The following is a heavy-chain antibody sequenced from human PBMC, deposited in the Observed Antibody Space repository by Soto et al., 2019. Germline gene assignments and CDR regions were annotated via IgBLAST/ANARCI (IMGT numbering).Heavy chain of an antibody. Sequence: SVKVSCKASGLTFRDSAVQWVRQSRGHRLEWIGWIGVGSGNTNYAQDFQGRVTMSRDMTTDSVYMELSSWRSEDSAVFFSAADVLTYGDGGYFFDGFDSCGQGTMVAVSS. CDR3: AADVLTYGDGGYFFDGFDS. J-gene: IGHJ3*01. CDR2: IGVGSGNT. CDR1: GLTFRDSA. V-gene: IGHV1-58*01. D-gene: IGHD2-21*01.